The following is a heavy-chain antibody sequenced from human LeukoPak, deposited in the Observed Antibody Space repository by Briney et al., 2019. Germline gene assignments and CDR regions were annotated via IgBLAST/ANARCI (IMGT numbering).Heavy chain of an antibody. V-gene: IGHV3-7*01. CDR2: IHLEGHEK. CDR3: AREDDFSGDH. CDR1: GFTFRKFW. D-gene: IGHD1-1*01. Sequence: GGSLRLSCAVSGFTFRKFWMSWVRQAPGRGLEWVANIHLEGHEKYHVESVKGRFTISRDNTKNVLFLQMNELRVEGTAVYYCAREDDFSGDHWGQGALVTVSS. J-gene: IGHJ4*02.